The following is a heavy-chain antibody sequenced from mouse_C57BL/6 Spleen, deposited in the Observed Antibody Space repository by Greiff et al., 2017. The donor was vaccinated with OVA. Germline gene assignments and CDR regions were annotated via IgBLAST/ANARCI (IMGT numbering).Heavy chain of an antibody. CDR2: IDPSDSYT. J-gene: IGHJ3*01. D-gene: IGHD1-1*01. CDR1: GYTFTSYW. Sequence: QVQLQQPGAELVMPGASVKLSCKASGYTFTSYWMHWVTQRPGQGLEWIGEIDPSDSYTNYNQKFKGKSTLPVDKSSSTAYMQLRSQTSEDSAVDYWARRGSSYAWFAYWGQGTLVTVSA. CDR3: ARRGSSYAWFAY. V-gene: IGHV1-69*01.